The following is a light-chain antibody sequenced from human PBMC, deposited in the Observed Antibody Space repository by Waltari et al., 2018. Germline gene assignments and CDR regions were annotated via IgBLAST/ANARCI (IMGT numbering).Light chain of an antibody. CDR2: AAS. CDR1: PSISSY. CDR3: QQSYSTPRT. Sequence: DIQMTQSPYYLSASVGERVTITCRASPSISSYLNWYQHKPGRAPRLLIYAASSLQSGVPARFSGSGSGTDFTLTISSLQPEDFATYYCQQSYSTPRTFGQGTKVEIK. V-gene: IGKV1-39*01. J-gene: IGKJ1*01.